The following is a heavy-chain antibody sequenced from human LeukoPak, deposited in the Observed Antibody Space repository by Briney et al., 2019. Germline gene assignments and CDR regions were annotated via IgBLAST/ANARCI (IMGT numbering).Heavy chain of an antibody. J-gene: IGHJ6*02. CDR3: ARFRSRKIYYYGMDV. CDR2: INHSGST. Sequence: SETLSLTCAVYGGSFSGYYWSWIRQPPGKGLEWIGEINHSGSTNYNPSLKSRVAISVDTSKNQFPLKLSSVTAADTAVYYCARFRSRKIYYYGMDVWGQGTTVTVSS. V-gene: IGHV4-34*01. CDR1: GGSFSGYY.